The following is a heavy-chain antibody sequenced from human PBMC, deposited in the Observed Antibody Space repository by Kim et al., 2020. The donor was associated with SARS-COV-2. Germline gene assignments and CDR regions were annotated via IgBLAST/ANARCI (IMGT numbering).Heavy chain of an antibody. CDR3: ARASGIAVAGRKLFDY. Sequence: LKSRVTISVDTSKNQFSLELSSVTAADTAVYYCARASGIAVAGRKLFDYWGQGTLVTVSS. D-gene: IGHD6-19*01. J-gene: IGHJ4*02. V-gene: IGHV4-59*01.